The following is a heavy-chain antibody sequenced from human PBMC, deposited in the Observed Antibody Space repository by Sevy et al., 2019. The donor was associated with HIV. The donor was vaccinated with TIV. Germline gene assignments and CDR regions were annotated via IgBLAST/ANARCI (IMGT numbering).Heavy chain of an antibody. CDR3: AISGGETVQPSDY. CDR2: ISGSGGST. J-gene: IGHJ4*02. Sequence: GGSLRLSCAASGFTFSSYAMSWVRQAPGKGLEWVSAISGSGGSTFYADSVKGRFTISRDNSKNTLYLQMNSLRAEDTAVYYCAISGGETVQPSDYWGQGTLVTVSS. CDR1: GFTFSSYA. D-gene: IGHD4-4*01. V-gene: IGHV3-23*01.